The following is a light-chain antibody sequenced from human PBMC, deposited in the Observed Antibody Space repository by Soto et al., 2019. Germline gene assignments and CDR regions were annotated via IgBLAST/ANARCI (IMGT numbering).Light chain of an antibody. CDR3: KSYAGSNTYV. CDR2: EVF. V-gene: IGLV2-8*01. Sequence: QSVLTQPASVSGSPGQSIAISCTGTTSDIGVYDFVSWYQHLPGKAPRLIIYEVFQRPSGVPDRFPGSKSGNTASLTVSGLQAADEADYFCKSYAGSNTYVFGSGTKVTVL. J-gene: IGLJ1*01. CDR1: TSDIGVYDF.